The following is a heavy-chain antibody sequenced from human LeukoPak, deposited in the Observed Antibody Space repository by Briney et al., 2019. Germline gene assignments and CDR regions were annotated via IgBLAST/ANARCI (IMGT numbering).Heavy chain of an antibody. CDR3: VGVRWFGGSNWFDP. CDR1: GFTFSTSA. CDR2: ISSNGGAT. Sequence: GGSLRLSCSASGFTFSTSAMHWVRQAPGKGLEYVSAISSNGGATNYADSVKGRFTISRDNSKNTVHLQMSSLTAEDTAVYYCVGVRWFGGSNWFDPWGQGTLVTVSS. J-gene: IGHJ5*02. D-gene: IGHD3-10*01. V-gene: IGHV3-64D*09.